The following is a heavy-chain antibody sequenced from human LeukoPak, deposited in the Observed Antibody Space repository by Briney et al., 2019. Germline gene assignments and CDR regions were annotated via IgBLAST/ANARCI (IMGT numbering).Heavy chain of an antibody. CDR2: IYTSGST. CDR1: GGSISSGSYY. Sequence: PSETLSLTCTVSGGSISSGSYYWSWIRQPAGKGLEWIGRIYTSGSTNYNPSLKSRVTISVDTSKNQFSLKLSSVTAADTAVYYCARHSDYGDYGRLWYFDLSGRGTLVTVSS. CDR3: ARHSDYGDYGRLWYFDL. J-gene: IGHJ2*01. D-gene: IGHD4-17*01. V-gene: IGHV4-61*02.